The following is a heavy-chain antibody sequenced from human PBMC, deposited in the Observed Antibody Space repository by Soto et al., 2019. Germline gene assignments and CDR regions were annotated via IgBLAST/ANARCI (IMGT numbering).Heavy chain of an antibody. CDR1: GFIFTSYG. CDR3: ARDTISGYDRNWYFDL. D-gene: IGHD5-12*01. Sequence: QVQLAESGGGVVQPGRSQRLSCAASGFIFTSYGLNWVRQAPGKGLEWVAAVSSNGNKKYYADSVKGRFTISRDTTNKTLYLQMNGLSAEDTAVYYCARDTISGYDRNWYFDLWGRGNLVTVSS. V-gene: IGHV3-30*19. CDR2: VSSNGNKK. J-gene: IGHJ2*01.